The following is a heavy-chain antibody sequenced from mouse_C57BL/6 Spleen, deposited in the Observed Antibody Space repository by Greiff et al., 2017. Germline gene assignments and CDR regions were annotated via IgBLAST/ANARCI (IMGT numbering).Heavy chain of an antibody. CDR1: GYSFTSYY. D-gene: IGHD1-1*01. CDR3: ARRDYYCSNWYFDV. CDR2: ISPGSGNN. Sequence: VQLQQSGPELVKPGASVKISCKASGYSFTSYYIHWVQQRPGQGLEWIGWISPGSGNNTDNEKFKGKGTLTSDTSSSTAYMQLRSLTSEDSAVYIFARRDYYCSNWYFDVWGTGATVTVSS. V-gene: IGHV1-66*01. J-gene: IGHJ1*03.